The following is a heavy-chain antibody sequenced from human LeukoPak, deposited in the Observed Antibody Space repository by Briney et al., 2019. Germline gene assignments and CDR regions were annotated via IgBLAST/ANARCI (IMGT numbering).Heavy chain of an antibody. CDR2: ISSSSSYI. J-gene: IGHJ6*02. CDR1: GFTFSSYA. CDR3: ASIYDSSGYYRKGPDYYYYYGMDV. D-gene: IGHD3-22*01. Sequence: PGGSLRLSCAASGFTFSSYAMSWVRQAPGKGLEWVSSISSSSSYIYYADSVKGRFTISRDNAKNSLYLQMNSLRAEDTAVYYCASIYDSSGYYRKGPDYYYYYGMDVWGQGTTVTVSS. V-gene: IGHV3-21*01.